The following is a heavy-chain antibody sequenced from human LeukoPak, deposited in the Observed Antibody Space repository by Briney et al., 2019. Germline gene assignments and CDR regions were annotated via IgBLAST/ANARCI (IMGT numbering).Heavy chain of an antibody. J-gene: IGHJ4*02. Sequence: GGSLRLSCAASGFTFSSYAMSWVRQAPGKGPEWVSAISDSGGKIYYADSVKGRFTITRDNSKNTLYLQMNSLRAEDTAVYYCAKDFLYCSSTSCYTSYWGQGTLVTVSS. CDR2: ISDSGGKI. D-gene: IGHD2-2*02. V-gene: IGHV3-23*01. CDR3: AKDFLYCSSTSCYTSY. CDR1: GFTFSSYA.